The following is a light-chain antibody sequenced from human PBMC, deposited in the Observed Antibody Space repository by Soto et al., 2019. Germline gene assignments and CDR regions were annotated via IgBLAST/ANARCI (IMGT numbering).Light chain of an antibody. J-gene: IGKJ4*02. CDR1: QSISNW. CDR2: HAS. Sequence: IQMTQSPYTLPASVGDRVTLTRRASQSISNWLSWYQQKPGTAPKVLLYHASNLRSGVPSRFSGSGAGTEFTLTISSLLAEDFATYYRQQYDSYPLTVGGGSKVDIK. CDR3: QQYDSYPLT. V-gene: IGKV1-5*01.